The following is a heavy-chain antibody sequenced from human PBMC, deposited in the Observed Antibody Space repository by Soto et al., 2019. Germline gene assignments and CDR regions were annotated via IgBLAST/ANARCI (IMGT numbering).Heavy chain of an antibody. D-gene: IGHD3-10*01. V-gene: IGHV4-34*01. CDR1: GGSFSGYY. J-gene: IGHJ6*03. CDR2: INHSGST. Sequence: SETLSLTCAVYGGSFSGYYWSWIRQPPGKGLEWIGEINHSGSTNYNPSLKSRVTISVDTSKNQFSLKLSSVTAADTAVYYCARAPPSMVRGVIVPYYMDVWGKGTTVTVSS. CDR3: ARAPPSMVRGVIVPYYMDV.